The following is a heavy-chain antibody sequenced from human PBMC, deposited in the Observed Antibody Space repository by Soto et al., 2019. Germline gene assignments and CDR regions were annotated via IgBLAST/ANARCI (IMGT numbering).Heavy chain of an antibody. J-gene: IGHJ4*02. CDR2: ISGSGGST. D-gene: IGHD3-10*01. CDR3: AKDGYYGSGSDFDY. CDR1: GFTFSSSA. Sequence: PGGSLRLSCAASGFTFSSSAMSWVRQAPGKGLEWVSAISGSGGSTYYADSVKGRFTISRDNSKNTLYLQMNSLRAEDTAVYYCAKDGYYGSGSDFDYWGQGTLVTVSS. V-gene: IGHV3-23*01.